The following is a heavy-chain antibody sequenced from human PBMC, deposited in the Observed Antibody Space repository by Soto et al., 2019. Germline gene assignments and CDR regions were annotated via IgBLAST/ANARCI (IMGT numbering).Heavy chain of an antibody. CDR3: ARRVGSRRPLYYYYYGMDA. CDR1: GGSISSSSYY. Sequence: SETLSLTCTVSGGSISSSSYYWGWIRQPPGKGLEWIGSIYYSGSTYYNPSLKSRVTISVDTSKNQFSLKLSSVTAADTAVYYCARRVGSRRPLYYYYYGMDAWGQGTTVTVSS. D-gene: IGHD1-26*01. V-gene: IGHV4-39*01. J-gene: IGHJ6*02. CDR2: IYYSGST.